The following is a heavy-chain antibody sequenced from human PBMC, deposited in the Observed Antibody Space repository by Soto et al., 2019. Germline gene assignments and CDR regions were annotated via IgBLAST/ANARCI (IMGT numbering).Heavy chain of an antibody. CDR2: ISAYNGNT. D-gene: IGHD2-2*01. V-gene: IGHV1-18*01. Sequence: GASVKVSCKASGYTFTIYGITWVRQAPGQGLEWMGWISAYNGNTNYAQKLQGRVTMTTDTSTSTAYMELRSLRSDDTAVYYCARVRCSSTSCYDWFDPCVKGTLFTVPS. CDR3: ARVRCSSTSCYDWFDP. J-gene: IGHJ5*02. CDR1: GYTFTIYG.